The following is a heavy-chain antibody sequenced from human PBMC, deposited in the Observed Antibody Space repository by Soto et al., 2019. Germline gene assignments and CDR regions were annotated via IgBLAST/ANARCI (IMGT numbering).Heavy chain of an antibody. CDR2: ITANNVNT. V-gene: IGHV1-18*01. D-gene: IGHD3-22*01. CDR1: GYTFTSYG. CDR3: ARDMGGYYFEPXDY. J-gene: IGHJ4*02. Sequence: GASVKVSCKTSGYTFTSYGISWVRQAPGQGLEWMGWITANNVNTNYAQKFQGRVTMTTDTSTATAYMELRSLRSDDTAVYYCARDMGGYYFEPXDYWGQGTLVTVSS.